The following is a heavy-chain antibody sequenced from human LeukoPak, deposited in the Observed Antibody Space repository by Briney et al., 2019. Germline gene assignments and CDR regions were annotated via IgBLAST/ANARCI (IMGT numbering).Heavy chain of an antibody. CDR1: GGSFSGYY. CDR3: ASSRYDAFDI. V-gene: IGHV4-34*01. J-gene: IGHJ3*02. Sequence: PSETLSLTCAVYGGSFSGYYWSWIRQPPGKGLEWIGEINHSGSTNYNPSLKSRVTISVDTSKNQFSLKLSSVTAADTAVYYCASSRYDAFDIWGQGTMVTVSS. D-gene: IGHD6-25*01. CDR2: INHSGST.